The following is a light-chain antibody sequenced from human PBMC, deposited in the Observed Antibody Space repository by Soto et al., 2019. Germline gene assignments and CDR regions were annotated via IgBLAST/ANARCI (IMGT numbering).Light chain of an antibody. V-gene: IGLV3-21*02. CDR2: DDS. CDR1: NIGSKS. CDR3: QVWDSSSDHWV. J-gene: IGLJ3*02. Sequence: SYELTQPPSVSVAPGQTARITCGGNNIGSKSVHWYQQKPGQAPVLVVYDDSDRLSGIPERFSGSNSGNTATLTISRVEAGDEADYYCQVWDSSSDHWVFGGGTKVTVL.